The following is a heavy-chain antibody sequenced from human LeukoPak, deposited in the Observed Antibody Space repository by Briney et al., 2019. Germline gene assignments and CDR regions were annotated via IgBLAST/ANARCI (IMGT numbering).Heavy chain of an antibody. CDR2: MNPNSGNT. D-gene: IGHD6-19*01. CDR3: ARGIAVAGSYYFDY. CDR1: GYTFTSYD. J-gene: IGHJ4*02. Sequence: ASVKVSCKASGYTFTSYDINWVRQATGQGLEWMGWMNPNSGNTGYAQKFQGRVTMTRNTSISTAYMELSSLRSEGTAVYYCARGIAVAGSYYFDYWGQGTLVTVSS. V-gene: IGHV1-8*01.